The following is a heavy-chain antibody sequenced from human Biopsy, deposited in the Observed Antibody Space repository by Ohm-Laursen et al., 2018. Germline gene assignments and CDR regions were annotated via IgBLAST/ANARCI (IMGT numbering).Heavy chain of an antibody. CDR2: INCKTGAT. D-gene: IGHD2-8*01. Sequence: PSVKVSCKASSYTFTDYNIHWMRQAPGQGLEWLGYINCKTGATNYAQKFPGTVTMTRDTSISTAYLALGSLRSADTAIYYCARDPLNGHKHFDYWGQGSLVTVSS. V-gene: IGHV1-2*02. CDR3: ARDPLNGHKHFDY. J-gene: IGHJ4*02. CDR1: SYTFTDYN.